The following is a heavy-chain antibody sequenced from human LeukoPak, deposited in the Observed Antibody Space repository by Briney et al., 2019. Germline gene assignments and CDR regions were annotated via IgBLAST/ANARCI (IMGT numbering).Heavy chain of an antibody. CDR2: IIGSGGST. V-gene: IGHV3-23*01. CDR1: GFTFTTYD. J-gene: IGHJ6*03. CDR3: AKGWSGRTYYYYMDV. Sequence: GGSLRLSCAASGFTFTTYDMSWVRQAPGKGLEWVSAIIGSGGSTYYADSVKGRFTISRDNSKNTLYLQMNSLRAEDTAVYYCAKGWSGRTYYYYMDVWGKGTTVTVSS.